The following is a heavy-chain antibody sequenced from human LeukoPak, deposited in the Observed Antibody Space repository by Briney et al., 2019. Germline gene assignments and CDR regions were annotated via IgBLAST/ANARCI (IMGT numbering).Heavy chain of an antibody. V-gene: IGHV4-59*01. CDR1: GGSISSYY. CDR3: ASQEGVGATMTVAFDI. Sequence: PSETLSLTCTVSGGSISSYYWSWIRQPPGKGLEWIGYIYDSGSTNYNPSLKSRVTISVDTSKNQFSLKLSSVTAADTAVYYCASQEGVGATMTVAFDIWGQGTMVTVSS. J-gene: IGHJ3*02. CDR2: IYDSGST. D-gene: IGHD1-26*01.